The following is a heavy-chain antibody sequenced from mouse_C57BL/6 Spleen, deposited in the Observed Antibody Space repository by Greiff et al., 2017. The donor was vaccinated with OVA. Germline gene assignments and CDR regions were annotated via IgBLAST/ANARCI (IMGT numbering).Heavy chain of an antibody. CDR1: GFTFSSYT. D-gene: IGHD2-1*01. Sequence: EVQRVESGGGLVKPGGSLKLSCAASGFTFSSYTMSWVRQTPEKRLEWVATISGGGGNTYYPDSVKGRFTISRDNAKNTLYLQMSSLRSEDTALYYCARRDGNYWYFDVWGTGTTVTVSS. CDR2: ISGGGGNT. J-gene: IGHJ1*03. CDR3: ARRDGNYWYFDV. V-gene: IGHV5-9*01.